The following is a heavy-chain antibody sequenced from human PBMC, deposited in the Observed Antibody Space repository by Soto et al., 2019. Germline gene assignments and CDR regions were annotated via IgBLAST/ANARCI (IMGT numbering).Heavy chain of an antibody. D-gene: IGHD2-15*01. CDR1: GFTFSSYW. CDR3: ARGGPPDHLLHYYYGMDV. V-gene: IGHV3-7*05. J-gene: IGHJ6*02. Sequence: GGSLRLSCAASGFTFSSYWMSWVRQAPGKGLEWVANIKQDGSEKYYVDSVKGRFTISRDNAKNSLYLQMNSLRAEDTAVYYCARGGPPDHLLHYYYGMDVWGQGTTVTVSS. CDR2: IKQDGSEK.